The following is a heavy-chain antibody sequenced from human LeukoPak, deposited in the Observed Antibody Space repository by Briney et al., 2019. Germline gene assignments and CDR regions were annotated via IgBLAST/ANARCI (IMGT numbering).Heavy chain of an antibody. CDR2: IYYSGST. J-gene: IGHJ4*02. CDR1: GGSISSYY. Sequence: SETLSLTCTVSGGSISSYYWSWIRQPPGKGLEWIGYIYYSGSTNYNPSLKSRVTISVDTSKNQFSLKLSSVTAADTAVYYCASSYGSGSYYSPFDYWGQGTLVTVSS. V-gene: IGHV4-59*01. D-gene: IGHD3-10*01. CDR3: ASSYGSGSYYSPFDY.